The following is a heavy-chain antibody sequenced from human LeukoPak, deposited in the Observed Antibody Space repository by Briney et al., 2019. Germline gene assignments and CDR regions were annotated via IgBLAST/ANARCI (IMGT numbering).Heavy chain of an antibody. J-gene: IGHJ4*02. CDR2: IYSGGST. Sequence: GGSLRLSCAASGFTVSSNYMSWVRQAPGKGLEWVSVIYSGGSTYYADSVKGRFTISRDNSKNTLYLQMNSLRAEDTAVYYCARGYYYDSSALQNYFDYWGQGTLVTVSS. V-gene: IGHV3-66*01. CDR1: GFTVSSNY. D-gene: IGHD3-22*01. CDR3: ARGYYYDSSALQNYFDY.